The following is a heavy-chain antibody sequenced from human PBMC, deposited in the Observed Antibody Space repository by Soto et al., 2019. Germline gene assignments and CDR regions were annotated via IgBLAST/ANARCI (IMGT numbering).Heavy chain of an antibody. Sequence: GGSLRLSCAASGFTFSRYYMNWVRQAPGKGLEWVSSISTTSTYTHYADSLKGRFTISRDNAKKLLYLQMDSLRAEDTAVYYCARDDGLSSTNVKAFDIWGQGTKVTVSS. CDR3: ARDDGLSSTNVKAFDI. CDR1: GFTFSRYY. D-gene: IGHD2-2*01. V-gene: IGHV3-21*01. J-gene: IGHJ3*02. CDR2: ISTTSTYT.